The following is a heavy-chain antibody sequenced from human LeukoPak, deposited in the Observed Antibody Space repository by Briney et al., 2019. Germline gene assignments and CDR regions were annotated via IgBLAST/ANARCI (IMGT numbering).Heavy chain of an antibody. V-gene: IGHV1-8*02. J-gene: IGHJ5*02. D-gene: IGHD3-3*01. CDR1: GYTFTGYY. Sequence: GASVKVSCKASGYTFTGYYMHWVRQATGQGLEWMGWMNPNSGNTGYAQKFQGRVTMTRNTSISTAYMELSSLRSEDTAVYYCARGKTFWSGYYIRRPANWFDPWGQGTLVTVSS. CDR3: ARGKTFWSGYYIRRPANWFDP. CDR2: MNPNSGNT.